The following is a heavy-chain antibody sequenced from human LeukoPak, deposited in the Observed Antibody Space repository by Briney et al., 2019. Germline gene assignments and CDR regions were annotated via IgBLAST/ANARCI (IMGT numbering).Heavy chain of an antibody. D-gene: IGHD2-15*01. CDR1: GGSITSGGYF. Sequence: SQTLSLTCTVSGGSITSGGYFWSWIRQHPGKGLEWIGYIYYSGSTYYNPSLKSRVTISVDTSKNQFSLKLSSVTAADTAVYYWASFVMVVAATPKKSASWFDPWGQGTLVTVSS. CDR2: IYYSGST. CDR3: ASFVMVVAATPKKSASWFDP. J-gene: IGHJ5*02. V-gene: IGHV4-31*03.